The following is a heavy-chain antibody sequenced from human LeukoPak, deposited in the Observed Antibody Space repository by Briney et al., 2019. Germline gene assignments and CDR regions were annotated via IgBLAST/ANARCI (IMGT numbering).Heavy chain of an antibody. CDR2: IYQSVST. Sequence: SETLSLTCAVSGYSISSDYYWGWIWQPSGKGLEWIGSIYQSVSTYYNPSLKSRVTISVDTSKNQFSLKLSSVTAADTAVYYCARSDYYDSSGYPMDHWYMDVWGKGTTVTVSS. CDR1: GYSISSDYY. CDR3: ARSDYYDSSGYPMDHWYMDV. J-gene: IGHJ6*03. V-gene: IGHV4-38-2*01. D-gene: IGHD3-22*01.